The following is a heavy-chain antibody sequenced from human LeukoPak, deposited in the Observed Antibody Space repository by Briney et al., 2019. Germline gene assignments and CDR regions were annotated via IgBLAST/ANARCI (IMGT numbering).Heavy chain of an antibody. Sequence: GGSLRLSCAASGFTFSSYAMNWVRQAPGKGLEWVSGIGESGATTYYADSVKGRFTIFRDDSKNTLNLQLNSLRPEGTAVYYCAKTRSNWYGDAFDIWGQGTMVTVSS. CDR1: GFTFSSYA. D-gene: IGHD6-13*01. J-gene: IGHJ3*02. CDR2: IGESGATT. V-gene: IGHV3-23*01. CDR3: AKTRSNWYGDAFDI.